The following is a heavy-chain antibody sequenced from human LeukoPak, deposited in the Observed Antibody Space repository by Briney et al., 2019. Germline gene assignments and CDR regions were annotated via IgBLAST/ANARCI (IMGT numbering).Heavy chain of an antibody. CDR1: GFTVSSNY. D-gene: IGHD3-10*01. V-gene: IGHV3-66*01. CDR2: IYSGGST. CDR3: ARVWFGERGYYFDY. J-gene: IGHJ4*02. Sequence: GGSLRLSCAASGFTVSSNYMSWVRQAPGKGLEWVSVIYSGGSTYYADSVKGRFPISRDNSKNTLYLQMNSLRAEDTAVYYCARVWFGERGYYFDYWGQGTLVTVSS.